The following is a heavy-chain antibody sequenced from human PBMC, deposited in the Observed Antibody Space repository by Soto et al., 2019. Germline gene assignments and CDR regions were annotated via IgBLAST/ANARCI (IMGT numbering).Heavy chain of an antibody. CDR1: GFTVSSNY. CDR2: IYSGGST. Sequence: EVQLVETGGGLIQPGGSLRLSCAASGFTVSSNYMSWVRQAPGKGLEWVSVIYSGGSTYYADSMKGRFTISRDNSKNTLYLQMNSLRAEDTAVYYCARSYSSGWYRIWGYFDYWGQGTLVTVSS. V-gene: IGHV3-53*02. D-gene: IGHD6-19*01. J-gene: IGHJ4*02. CDR3: ARSYSSGWYRIWGYFDY.